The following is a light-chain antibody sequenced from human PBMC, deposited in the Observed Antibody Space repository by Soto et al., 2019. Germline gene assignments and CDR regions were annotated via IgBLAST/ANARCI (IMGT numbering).Light chain of an antibody. Sequence: IVLTQSPTTLSLSPWERATLFCRASQSVSSYLAWYQQKPGQAPRLLIYDASNRATGIPARFSGSGSGTDFTLSISRLEPEDFAVYYCHQYASSPLLTFGGGTKVDIK. CDR1: QSVSSY. CDR2: DAS. CDR3: HQYASSPLLT. J-gene: IGKJ4*01. V-gene: IGKV3-11*01.